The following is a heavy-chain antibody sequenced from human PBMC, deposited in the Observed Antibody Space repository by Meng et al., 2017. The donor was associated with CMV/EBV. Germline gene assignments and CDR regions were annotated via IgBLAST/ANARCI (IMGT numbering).Heavy chain of an antibody. J-gene: IGHJ6*02. CDR3: ARIHSNYGPYGMDV. CDR1: GFSLSTSGMC. CDR2: IAWDDDK. V-gene: IGHV2-70*20. D-gene: IGHD4-11*01. Sequence: SGPTLVKPTQTLTLTCTFSGFSLSTSGMCVSWVRQPPGKALEWLALIAWDDDKYYSTSLKTRLTISKDTSNNQVVLTTTNMDPVDTATYYCARIHSNYGPYGMDVWGQGTTVTVSS.